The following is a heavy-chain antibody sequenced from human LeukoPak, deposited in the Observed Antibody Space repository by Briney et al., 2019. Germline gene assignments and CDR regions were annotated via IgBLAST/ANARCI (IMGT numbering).Heavy chain of an antibody. V-gene: IGHV3-30*02. CDR2: IRYDGSNK. CDR3: SKGARFRLGKDFAY. Sequence: GGSLRLSCAASGFTFTSYGMHWVRQAPGKGLEWVAFIRYDGSNKYYADSVQSRFTISRDNSKNTLYLQMKSLRADDTPVYYFSKGARFRLGKDFAYWGQGTLVTVSS. CDR1: GFTFTSYG. D-gene: IGHD3-16*01. J-gene: IGHJ4*02.